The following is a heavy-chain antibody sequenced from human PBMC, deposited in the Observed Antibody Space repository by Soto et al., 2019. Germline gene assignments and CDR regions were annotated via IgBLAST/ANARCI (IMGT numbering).Heavy chain of an antibody. CDR2: IYYNGTT. D-gene: IGHD1-1*01. CDR3: ARDQLEGNWFDP. CDR1: GGSTSSPNFY. V-gene: IGHV4-31*03. J-gene: IGHJ5*02. Sequence: SETLSLTCTVSGGSTSSPNFYWSWIRQHPGKGLEWIGYIYYNGTTYYNPTLKSRVSISVDKSKNQFSLKLSSVTAADTAVYYCARDQLEGNWFDPWGQGTLVTVSS.